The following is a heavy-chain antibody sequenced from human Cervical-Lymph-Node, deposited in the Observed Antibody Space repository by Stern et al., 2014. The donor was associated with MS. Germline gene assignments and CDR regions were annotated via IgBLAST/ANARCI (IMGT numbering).Heavy chain of an antibody. CDR2: ISGNGGRT. Sequence: EVQLVESGGGLLQRGGSLRLSCAASGFNFNTYAMSWVRQAPGKGLEWVSAISGNGGRTYYADSVKGRFTISRDNSKSTVSLQVDSLRPEDTAVYYCAKHRIAVSYYVDYWGQGTLVTVSS. CDR3: AKHRIAVSYYVDY. J-gene: IGHJ4*02. D-gene: IGHD6-19*01. V-gene: IGHV3-23*04. CDR1: GFNFNTYA.